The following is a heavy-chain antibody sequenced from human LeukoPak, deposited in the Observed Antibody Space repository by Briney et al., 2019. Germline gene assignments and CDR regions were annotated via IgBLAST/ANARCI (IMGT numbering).Heavy chain of an antibody. CDR1: GGSISSYY. CDR2: IYTSGST. CDR3: ARDHYCGGDCFHYFDY. V-gene: IGHV4-4*07. Sequence: SETLSLTCTVSGGSISSYYWSWSRQPAGKGLEWIGRIYTSGSTNYNPSLKSRVTMSVDTSKNQFSLKLSSVTAADTAVYYCARDHYCGGDCFHYFDYWGQGTLVTVSS. D-gene: IGHD2-21*01. J-gene: IGHJ4*02.